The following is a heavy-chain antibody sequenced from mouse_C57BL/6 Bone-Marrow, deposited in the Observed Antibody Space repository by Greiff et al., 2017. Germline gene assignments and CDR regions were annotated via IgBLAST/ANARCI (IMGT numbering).Heavy chain of an antibody. CDR3: TRDGEDY. V-gene: IGHV14-4*01. CDR1: GFNIKDDY. J-gene: IGHJ2*01. Sequence: EVMLVESGAELVRPGASVKLSCTASGFNIKDDYMHWVKQRPEQGLEWIGWIDPENGDTEYASKFQGKATITADTSSNTAYLQLSSLTSEDTAVYYCTRDGEDYWGQGTTLTVSS. D-gene: IGHD3-3*01. CDR2: IDPENGDT.